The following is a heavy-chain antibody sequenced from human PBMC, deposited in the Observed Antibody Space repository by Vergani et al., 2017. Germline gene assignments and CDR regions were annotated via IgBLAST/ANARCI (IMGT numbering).Heavy chain of an antibody. Sequence: EVQLLESGGGSAQPGESLRLSCVASGFTFTAHGLNWVRQAPGKGLEWVSGISGQNFRTHYADSVKGRFTISRDDSKNTVYLQINSLRAEDTAIYYCAKGPLLRFLEWFPLHYWGQGTLVTVSS. CDR1: GFTFTAHG. D-gene: IGHD3-3*01. J-gene: IGHJ4*02. CDR2: ISGQNFRT. V-gene: IGHV3-23*01. CDR3: AKGPLLRFLEWFPLHY.